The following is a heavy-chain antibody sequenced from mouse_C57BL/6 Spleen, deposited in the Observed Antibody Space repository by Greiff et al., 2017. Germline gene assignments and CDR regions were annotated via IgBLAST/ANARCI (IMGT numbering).Heavy chain of an antibody. J-gene: IGHJ3*01. D-gene: IGHD1-1*01. V-gene: IGHV1-81*01. CDR2: IYPRSGNT. Sequence: QVQLKQSGAELARPGASVKLSCKASGYTFTSYGISWVKQRTGQGLEGIGEIYPRSGNTYYNEKFKGKATLTADKSSSTAYMELRSLTSEDSAVYFCARGEVYYYGSSLAWFAYWGQGTLVTVSA. CDR1: GYTFTSYG. CDR3: ARGEVYYYGSSLAWFAY.